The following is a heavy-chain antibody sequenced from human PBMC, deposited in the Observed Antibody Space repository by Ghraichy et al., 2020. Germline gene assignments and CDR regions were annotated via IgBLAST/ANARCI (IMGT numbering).Heavy chain of an antibody. J-gene: IGHJ4*02. Sequence: SETLSLTCTVSGGSISIYYWSWIRQPAGKGLEWVGRIYTSGSATYNPSLKSRVTMSVDTSKNQFSLRLSSVTAADTAVYYCARTGTYGDYNSWGQGTLVTVSS. D-gene: IGHD4-17*01. V-gene: IGHV4-4*07. CDR3: ARTGTYGDYNS. CDR2: IYTSGSA. CDR1: GGSISIYY.